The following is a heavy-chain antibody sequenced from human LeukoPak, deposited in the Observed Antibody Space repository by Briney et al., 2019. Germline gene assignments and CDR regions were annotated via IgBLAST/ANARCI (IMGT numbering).Heavy chain of an antibody. CDR2: IHYSGST. Sequence: SETLSLTCTVSGGTISSYYLNWIRQPPGKGLEWIGYIHYSGSTKYNPSLKSRVTISVDTSKNQFSLKLSSVTAADTAVYYCARWYSSGWAFDYWGQGTLVTVSS. J-gene: IGHJ4*02. D-gene: IGHD6-19*01. CDR3: ARWYSSGWAFDY. V-gene: IGHV4-59*08. CDR1: GGTISSYY.